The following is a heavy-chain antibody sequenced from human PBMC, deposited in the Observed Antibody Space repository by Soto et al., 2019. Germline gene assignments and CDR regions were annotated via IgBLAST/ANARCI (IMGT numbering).Heavy chain of an antibody. CDR1: GFTFSSYS. J-gene: IGHJ5*02. V-gene: IGHV3-48*01. D-gene: IGHD4-17*01. CDR3: AREADYVNWFDP. Sequence: PGGSLRLSCAASGFTFSSYSMNWVRQAPGKGLEWVSYISSSSSTIYYADSVKGRFTISRDNAKNPLYLQMNSLRAEDTAVYYCAREADYVNWFDPWGQGTQVTVSS. CDR2: ISSSSSTI.